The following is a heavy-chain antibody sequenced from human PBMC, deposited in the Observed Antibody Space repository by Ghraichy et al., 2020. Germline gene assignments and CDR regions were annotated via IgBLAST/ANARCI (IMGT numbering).Heavy chain of an antibody. CDR2: IYNSGNT. D-gene: IGHD3-22*01. CDR1: GGSVTSAVNY. CDR3: ARDGPPPYYYDSSDAFDI. Sequence: SETLSLTCTVSGGSVTSAVNYWTWIRQPPGKGLEWIGHIYNSGNTDYQSSLKSRITISVDTSKNQFSLRLSSVTAADTAVYYCARDGPPPYYYDSSDAFDIWGQGTMVTVSS. J-gene: IGHJ3*02. V-gene: IGHV4-61*08.